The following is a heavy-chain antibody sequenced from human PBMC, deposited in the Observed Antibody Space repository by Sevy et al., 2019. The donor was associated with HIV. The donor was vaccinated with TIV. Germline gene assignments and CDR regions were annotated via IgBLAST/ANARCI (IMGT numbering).Heavy chain of an antibody. CDR1: GFTFSSYA. CDR3: ARDQGRTPYRDRFVP. CDR2: ISGSDISDTST. Sequence: GGSLRLSCAASGFTFSSYAMSWVRQAPGKGLEWVSGISGSDISDTSTYYADSVKGRFTISRDNSENTLYLQMNSLRADDTAVYYRARDQGRTPYRDRFVPWGQGTLVTISS. V-gene: IGHV3-23*01. J-gene: IGHJ5*02. D-gene: IGHD5-18*01.